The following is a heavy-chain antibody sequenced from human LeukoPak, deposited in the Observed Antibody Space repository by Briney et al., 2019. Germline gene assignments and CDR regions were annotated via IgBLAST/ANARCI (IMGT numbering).Heavy chain of an antibody. CDR3: ARDVYYYDSSHSRAFDI. V-gene: IGHV4-59*01. J-gene: IGHJ3*02. Sequence: SETLSLTCAVYGGSFSSYYWSWIRQPPGKGLEWIGYIYYSGSTNYNPSLKSRVTISVDTSKNHFSLKLSSVTAADTAVYYCARDVYYYDSSHSRAFDIWGQGTMVTVSS. CDR2: IYYSGST. D-gene: IGHD3-22*01. CDR1: GGSFSSYY.